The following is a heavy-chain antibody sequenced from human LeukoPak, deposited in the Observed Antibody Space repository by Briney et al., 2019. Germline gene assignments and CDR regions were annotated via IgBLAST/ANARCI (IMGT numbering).Heavy chain of an antibody. CDR1: GGSFSGYY. D-gene: IGHD4-17*01. CDR3: ASLTTVTQGYFDS. V-gene: IGHV4-34*01. Sequence: SETLSLTCSVYGGSFSGYYCNWIRQPPGKGLEWIGEINHSGSTSYNPSLESRVTMAVDTSKNQFSLKLSSVTATDTAVYYCASLTTVTQGYFDSWGQGTLVTVSS. J-gene: IGHJ4*02. CDR2: INHSGST.